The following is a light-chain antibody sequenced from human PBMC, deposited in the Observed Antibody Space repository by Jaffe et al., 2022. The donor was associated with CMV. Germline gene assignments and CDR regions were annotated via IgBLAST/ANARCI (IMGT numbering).Light chain of an antibody. CDR2: QAS. CDR1: QSISFS. Sequence: DIQMTQSPSTLSASVGDRITITCRASQSISFSLAWWQQRPGKVPNLLIYQASRLESGVPSRFSGSGSGSEFSLTISNLHPEDFATYYCLQYDTYPWMFGQGTKVEIK. J-gene: IGKJ1*01. V-gene: IGKV1-5*03. CDR3: LQYDTYPWM.